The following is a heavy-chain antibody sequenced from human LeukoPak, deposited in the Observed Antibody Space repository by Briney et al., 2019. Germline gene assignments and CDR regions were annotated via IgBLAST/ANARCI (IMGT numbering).Heavy chain of an antibody. V-gene: IGHV3-7*01. CDR2: IKQDGSEK. CDR3: ARLTYYYDPSGLDV. D-gene: IGHD3-22*01. CDR1: GFTFSSYW. J-gene: IGHJ6*04. Sequence: PGGSLRLSCAASGFTFSSYWMSWVRQAPGKGLEWVANIKQDGSEKYYVDSVKGRFTISRDNAKNSLYLQMNSLRAEDTAVYYCARLTYYYDPSGLDVWGKGTTVTVSS.